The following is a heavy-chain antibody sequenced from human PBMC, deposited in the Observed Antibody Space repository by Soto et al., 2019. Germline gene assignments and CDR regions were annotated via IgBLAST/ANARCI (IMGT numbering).Heavy chain of an antibody. CDR3: ARVIGAAYSHGTGRDL. CDR2: INHGGGT. J-gene: IGHJ4*02. D-gene: IGHD5-18*01. V-gene: IGHV4-34*01. Sequence: VHLQQWGGRLLKPSETLSLTCAVSGGSLTGYYWSWIRQTPGKGLQWIGEINHGGGTGYNPSLKSRVTMSVDTSRNQFSLKLTSVTAADTGVYYCARVIGAAYSHGTGRDLWGPGSLVSVSA. CDR1: GGSLTGYY.